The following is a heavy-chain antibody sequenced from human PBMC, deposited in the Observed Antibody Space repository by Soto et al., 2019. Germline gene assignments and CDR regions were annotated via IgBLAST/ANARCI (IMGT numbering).Heavy chain of an antibody. V-gene: IGHV4-59*01. D-gene: IGHD2-8*01. CDR3: ARDTNAGNDY. CDR2: IYYSGST. CDR1: GGSISSYY. J-gene: IGHJ4*02. Sequence: SETLSLTCTVSGGSISSYYWSWIRQPPGKGLEWIGYIYYSGSTNYNPSLKSRVTISVDTSKNQFSLKLSSVTAADTAVYYCARDTNAGNDYWGQGTLVTVSS.